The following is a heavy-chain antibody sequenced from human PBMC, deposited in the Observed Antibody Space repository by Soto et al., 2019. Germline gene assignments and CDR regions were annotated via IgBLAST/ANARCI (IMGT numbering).Heavy chain of an antibody. CDR1: GASITNNGYS. J-gene: IGHJ5*01. Sequence: SETLSLTCTVSGASITNNGYSWSWIRQHPVKGLEWIGSRNNRDDTYYNPSLKTRVTISLDTSKNQFTLSLISVTAADTALYFCARGGSGWKALTWFESWGQGTMVTVSS. CDR3: ARGGSGWKALTWFES. V-gene: IGHV4-31*03. D-gene: IGHD6-19*01. CDR2: RNNRDDT.